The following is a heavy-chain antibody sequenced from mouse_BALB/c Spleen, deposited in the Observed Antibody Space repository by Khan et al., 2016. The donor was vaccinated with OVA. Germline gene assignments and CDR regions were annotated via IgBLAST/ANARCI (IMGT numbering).Heavy chain of an antibody. Sequence: QVQLQQSGPELVKPGASVKMSCKASGYKFTDYVISWVKQRTGQGLEWIGDIYPGSGTTYYNERFEGKATLTADKSSNTAYMQFRSLTSGDSAVYFCARSYDTDGAWFVYWGQGTLVTVSA. CDR1: GYKFTDYV. CDR2: IYPGSGTT. D-gene: IGHD2-3*01. J-gene: IGHJ3*01. CDR3: ARSYDTDGAWFVY. V-gene: IGHV1-81*01.